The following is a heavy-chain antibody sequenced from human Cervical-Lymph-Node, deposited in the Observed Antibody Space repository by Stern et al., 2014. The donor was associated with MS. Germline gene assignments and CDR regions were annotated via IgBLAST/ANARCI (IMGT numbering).Heavy chain of an antibody. CDR3: ARSDYGDYVVDYYFYAMDV. CDR2: ISYDGSKQ. J-gene: IGHJ6*02. CDR1: GFNFRSYA. Sequence: DQLVESGGGVVQPGRSLRLSCVASGFNFRSYAMHWVRQTPAKGLEWVATISYDGSKQFYADSVKGRFTISSDSSKSTVELQMNSLRADDSALYYCARSDYGDYVVDYYFYAMDVWGQGTTVTVSS. V-gene: IGHV3-30-3*01. D-gene: IGHD4-17*01.